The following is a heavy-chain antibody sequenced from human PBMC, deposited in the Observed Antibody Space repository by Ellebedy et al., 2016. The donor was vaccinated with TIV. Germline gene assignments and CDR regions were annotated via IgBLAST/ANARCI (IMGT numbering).Heavy chain of an antibody. V-gene: IGHV6-1*01. CDR1: GDSDSSNSAA. Sequence: SQTLSLTXXISGDSDSSNSAAWNWIRQSPSRGLEWLGRTYYRSKWSNDYAVSVKSRITINPDTSKNHFSLQLNSVTPEDTAVYYCARTGDRGRAFDYWGQGTLVTVSS. D-gene: IGHD7-27*01. CDR3: ARTGDRGRAFDY. J-gene: IGHJ4*02. CDR2: TYYRSKWSN.